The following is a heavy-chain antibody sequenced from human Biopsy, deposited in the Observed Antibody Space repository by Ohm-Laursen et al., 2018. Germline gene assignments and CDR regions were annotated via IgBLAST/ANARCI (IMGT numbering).Heavy chain of an antibody. CDR3: ARNSGILNYGNFKYYHYYGMDV. CDR2: IYYSVMT. J-gene: IGHJ6*02. D-gene: IGHD4-11*01. V-gene: IGHV4-59*02. CDR1: GDSVTKYY. Sequence: SHTLSLTCTASGDSVTKYYWSRIRQPPGKGLEWIGHIYYSVMTNYNPSLQSRVSISVDTSMNQVSLTLSSVTAADTAMYYCARNSGILNYGNFKYYHYYGMDVWGQGTKVTVSS.